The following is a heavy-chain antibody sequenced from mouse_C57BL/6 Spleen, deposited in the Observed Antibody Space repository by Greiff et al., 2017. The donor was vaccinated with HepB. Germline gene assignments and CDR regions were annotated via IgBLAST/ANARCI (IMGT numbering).Heavy chain of an antibody. V-gene: IGHV1-85*01. CDR3: ARGYSRGFAY. D-gene: IGHD2-14*01. CDR2: IYPRDGST. CDR1: GYTFTSYD. J-gene: IGHJ3*01. Sequence: VMLVESGPELVKPGASVKLSCKASGYTFTSYDINWVKQRPGQGLEWIGWIYPRDGSTKYNEKFKGKATFTADTSSNTAYMQLSSLTTEDSAIYYCARGYSRGFAYWGQGTLVTVSA.